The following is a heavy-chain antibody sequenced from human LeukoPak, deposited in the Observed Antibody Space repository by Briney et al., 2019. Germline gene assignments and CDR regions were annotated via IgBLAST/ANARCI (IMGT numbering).Heavy chain of an antibody. D-gene: IGHD3-10*01. Sequence: ASVKVSCKASGYTFTSYAMHWVRQAPGQRLEWMGWINAGNGNTKYSQKFQGRVTITRDTSASTAYMELSSLRSEDTAVYYCARGAVWFEPLFDYWGQGILVTVSS. CDR1: GYTFTSYA. CDR2: INAGNGNT. CDR3: ARGAVWFEPLFDY. V-gene: IGHV1-3*01. J-gene: IGHJ4*02.